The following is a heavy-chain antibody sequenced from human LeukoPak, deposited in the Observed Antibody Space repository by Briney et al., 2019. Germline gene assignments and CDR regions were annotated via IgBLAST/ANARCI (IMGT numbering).Heavy chain of an antibody. CDR1: GGSISSYY. V-gene: IGHV4-59*01. D-gene: IGHD5-12*01. CDR3: ARDLKEATIVRSFDY. J-gene: IGHJ4*02. CDR2: IHYSGST. Sequence: SETLSLTCTVSGGSISSYYWSWVRQPPGKGLEWIGYIHYSGSTNSNPSLKSRVAISIDTSKNQFSLRLSSVTAADTAVYYCARDLKEATIVRSFDYWGQGTLVTVSS.